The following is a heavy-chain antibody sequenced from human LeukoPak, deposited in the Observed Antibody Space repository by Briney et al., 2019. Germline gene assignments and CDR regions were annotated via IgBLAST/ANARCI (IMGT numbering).Heavy chain of an antibody. CDR3: AKVEGSSSGDYYYYYMDV. CDR2: IYYSGST. J-gene: IGHJ6*03. V-gene: IGHV4-30-4*01. CDR1: GGSISSGDYY. D-gene: IGHD6-6*01. Sequence: SETLSLTCTVSGGSISSGDYYWSWIRQPPGKGLEWIGYIYYSGSTYYNPSLKSRVTISVDTSKNQFSLKLSSVTAADTAVYYCAKVEGSSSGDYYYYYMDVWGKGTTVTVSS.